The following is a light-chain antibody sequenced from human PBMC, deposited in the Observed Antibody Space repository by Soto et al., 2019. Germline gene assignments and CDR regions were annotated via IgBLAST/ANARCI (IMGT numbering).Light chain of an antibody. J-gene: IGKJ1*01. Sequence: EIVMTQSPSTLSVSPGERATLSCRASQSVSSNLAWYQQKPGQAPRLLIYGASTRATGIPARFSGSGSGRDFTPPISSRLSKDFAVYSCKQYNNWAGTCGKGTKV. CDR3: KQYNNWAGT. CDR1: QSVSSN. CDR2: GAS. V-gene: IGKV3-15*01.